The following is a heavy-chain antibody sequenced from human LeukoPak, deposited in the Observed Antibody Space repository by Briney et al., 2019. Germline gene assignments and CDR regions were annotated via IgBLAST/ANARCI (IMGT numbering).Heavy chain of an antibody. J-gene: IGHJ4*02. D-gene: IGHD3-22*01. V-gene: IGHV3-64D*09. Sequence: GGSLRLSCSASGFTFSSYAMHWVRQAPGKGLEYVSAISSNGGSTYYADSVKGRFTISRDNSKNTLYLQMSSLRAEDTAVYYCARVASITMICDFWGQGTLVTVSS. CDR3: ARVASITMICDF. CDR2: ISSNGGST. CDR1: GFTFSSYA.